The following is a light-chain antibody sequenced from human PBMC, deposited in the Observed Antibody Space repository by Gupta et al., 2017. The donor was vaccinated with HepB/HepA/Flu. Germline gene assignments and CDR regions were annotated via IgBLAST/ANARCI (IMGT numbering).Light chain of an antibody. CDR1: QDISNY. V-gene: IGKV1-33*01. J-gene: IGKJ4*01. CDR3: QQYDNLPLT. Sequence: DIQMTQPPPSLSASVGDTVTITCQASQDISNYLNWYQQKPGKAPKLLIYDASNFETGVPSRFSGSGSGTDFTFTISSMQPEDIATYYCQQYDNLPLTFGGGTKVEIK. CDR2: DAS.